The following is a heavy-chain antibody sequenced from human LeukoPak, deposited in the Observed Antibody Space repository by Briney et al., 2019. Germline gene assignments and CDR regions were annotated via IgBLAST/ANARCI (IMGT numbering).Heavy chain of an antibody. Sequence: SETLSLTCTVSGGSISSSSYYWGWIRQPPGKGLEWIGSIYHSGSTYYNPSLKSRVTISVDRSKNQFSLKLSSVTAADTAVYYCARGEDIVVVVAATQFDPWGQGTLVTVSS. CDR3: ARGEDIVVVVAATQFDP. J-gene: IGHJ5*02. V-gene: IGHV4-39*07. CDR1: GGSISSSSYY. CDR2: IYHSGST. D-gene: IGHD2-15*01.